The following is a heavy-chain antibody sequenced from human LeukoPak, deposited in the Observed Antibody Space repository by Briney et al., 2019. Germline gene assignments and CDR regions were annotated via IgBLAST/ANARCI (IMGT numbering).Heavy chain of an antibody. D-gene: IGHD6-19*01. Sequence: SETLSLTCTVSGGSISSSSYYWGWIRQPPGKGLEWIGSIYYSGSTYYNPSLKSRVTISVDTSKNQFSLKLSSVTAADTAVYYCARDQGSGWPDYWGQGTLVTVSS. V-gene: IGHV4-39*07. J-gene: IGHJ4*02. CDR3: ARDQGSGWPDY. CDR2: IYYSGST. CDR1: GGSISSSSYY.